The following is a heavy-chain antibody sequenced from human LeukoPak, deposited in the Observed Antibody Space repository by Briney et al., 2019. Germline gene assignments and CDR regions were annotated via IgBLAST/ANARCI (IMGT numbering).Heavy chain of an antibody. Sequence: GESLKISCKGSGYSFTSYWIGWVRQMPGKGLEWMGIIYPGDSDTSRYSPSFQGQVTISADKSISTAYLQWSSLKASDTAMYYCARDDYWGQGTLVTVSS. CDR1: GYSFTSYW. CDR3: ARDDY. J-gene: IGHJ4*02. CDR2: IYPGDSDTS. V-gene: IGHV5-51*01.